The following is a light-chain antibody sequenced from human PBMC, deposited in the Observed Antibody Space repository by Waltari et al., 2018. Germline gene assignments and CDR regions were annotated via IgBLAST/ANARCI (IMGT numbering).Light chain of an antibody. V-gene: IGLV1-44*01. Sequence: QSVLTQPPSASGTPGQRVTISCSGSSPNIGSNTVNWYQQPPGPAPKLRIYSNNPRPSGVPDRFSGSRSGTSASLAISGLQSENEADYYCAAWDDSLNVCVFGGGTKLTVL. CDR1: SPNIGSNT. J-gene: IGLJ3*02. CDR3: AAWDDSLNVCV. CDR2: SNN.